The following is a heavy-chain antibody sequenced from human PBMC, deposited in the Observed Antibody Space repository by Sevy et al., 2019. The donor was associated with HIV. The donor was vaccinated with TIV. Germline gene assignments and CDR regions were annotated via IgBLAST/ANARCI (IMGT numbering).Heavy chain of an antibody. D-gene: IGHD4-17*01. CDR3: ARGGGAVTSYYYYYYMDV. V-gene: IGHV1-8*03. J-gene: IGHJ6*03. Sequence: ASVKVSCKASGYTFTSYDINWVRQATGQGLEWMGWMNPNSGNTGYAQKFQGRVTITRNTSISTAYMELSSLRSEDTAVYYCARGGGAVTSYYYYYYMDVWGKGTTVTVSS. CDR2: MNPNSGNT. CDR1: GYTFTSYD.